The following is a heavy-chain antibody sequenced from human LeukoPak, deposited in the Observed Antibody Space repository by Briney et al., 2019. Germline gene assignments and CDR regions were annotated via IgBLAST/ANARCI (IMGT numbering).Heavy chain of an antibody. J-gene: IGHJ4*02. Sequence: SETLSLTCTVSGGSISSYYWSWIRQPAGKGLEWMGRIYTSGSTNYNPSLKSRVTMSVDTSKNQFSLKLSSVTAADTAVYYCARDGRDSSSWYGGYDYWGQGTLVTVSS. CDR3: ARDGRDSSSWYGGYDY. V-gene: IGHV4-4*07. D-gene: IGHD6-13*01. CDR2: IYTSGST. CDR1: GGSISSYY.